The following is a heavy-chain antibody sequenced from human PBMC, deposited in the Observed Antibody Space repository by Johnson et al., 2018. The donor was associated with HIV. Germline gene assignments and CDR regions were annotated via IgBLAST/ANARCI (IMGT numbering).Heavy chain of an antibody. J-gene: IGHJ3*02. CDR1: GFTFSSYA. D-gene: IGHD6-13*01. CDR2: ISGSGVGI. CDR3: ARGQLDNAFDI. V-gene: IGHV3-23*04. Sequence: VQLVESGGGLAQPGGSLRLSCAASGFTFSSYAMSWVRQAPGKGLEWVSAISGSGVGIYYADSVKGRFTISRDNSKNTLYLQMNSLRAEDTAVYYCARGQLDNAFDIWGRGTMVTVSS.